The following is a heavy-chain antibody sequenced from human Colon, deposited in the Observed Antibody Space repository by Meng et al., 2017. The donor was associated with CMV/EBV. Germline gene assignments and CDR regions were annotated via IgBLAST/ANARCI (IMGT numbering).Heavy chain of an antibody. CDR2: ISGGGTST. CDR3: ARGVIAVGQRHYFDP. Sequence: GESLKISCAASGFNFRSSAMSWVRQAPGKGLEWVSSISGGGTSTYYADSVKGRFTISRDTPKNTLFLQLNSLRAEDTAVYYCARGVIAVGQRHYFDPWGQGTLVTVSS. V-gene: IGHV3-23*01. CDR1: GFNFRSSA. J-gene: IGHJ4*02. D-gene: IGHD6-19*01.